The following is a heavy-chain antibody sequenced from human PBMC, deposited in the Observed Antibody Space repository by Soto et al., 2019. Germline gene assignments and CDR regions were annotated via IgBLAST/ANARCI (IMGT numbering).Heavy chain of an antibody. J-gene: IGHJ4*02. CDR1: GFTFSSYG. D-gene: IGHD2-21*01. CDR3: ARAGDGYNSRYYFDY. V-gene: IGHV3-30*03. Sequence: PGGSLRLSCAASGFTFSSYGMHWVRQAPGKGLEWVAVISYDGSNKYYADSVKGRFTISRDNSKNTLYLQMNSLRAEDTAVYYCARAGDGYNSRYYFDYWGQGTLVTVSS. CDR2: ISYDGSNK.